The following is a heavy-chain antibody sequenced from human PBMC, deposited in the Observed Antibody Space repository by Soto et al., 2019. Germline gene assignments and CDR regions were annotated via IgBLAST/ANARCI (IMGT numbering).Heavy chain of an antibody. J-gene: IGHJ3*01. CDR1: GFTVSSHY. V-gene: IGHV3-66*01. Sequence: GGSLRLSCAASGFTVSSHYMTWVRQAPGKGLEWVSVIYSGGTTYYADSVKGRFTISRDNSKNTVYLQMNSLRAEDTAVYYCTRRAVAFDVWGQGTMVTV. CDR2: IYSGGTT. CDR3: TRRAVAFDV. D-gene: IGHD6-19*01.